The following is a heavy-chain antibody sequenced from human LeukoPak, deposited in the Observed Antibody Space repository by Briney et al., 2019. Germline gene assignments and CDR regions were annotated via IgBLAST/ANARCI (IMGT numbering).Heavy chain of an antibody. CDR1: GFTFSSYA. D-gene: IGHD3-16*01. CDR2: ISYDGSNK. V-gene: IGHV3-30-3*01. J-gene: IGHJ4*02. CDR3: AREQNRGEIDY. Sequence: GGSLRLSCAASGFTFSSYAMHWVRQAPGKGLEWVAVISYDGSNKYYAESVKGRFTISRDNSKNTLYLQMNSLRAEDTAVYYCAREQNRGEIDYWGQGTLVTVSS.